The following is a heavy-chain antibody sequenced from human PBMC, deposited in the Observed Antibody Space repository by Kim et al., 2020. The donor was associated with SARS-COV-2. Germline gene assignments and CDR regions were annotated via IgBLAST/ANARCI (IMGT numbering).Heavy chain of an antibody. D-gene: IGHD5-12*01. V-gene: IGHV3-33*01. CDR3: AREFRYSGYDFGYYYGMDV. CDR2: IWYDGSNK. CDR1: GFTFSSYG. J-gene: IGHJ6*02. Sequence: GGSLRLSCAASGFTFSSYGMHWVRQAPGKGLEWVAVIWYDGSNKYYADSVKGRFTISRDNSKNTLYLQMNSLRAEDTAVYYCAREFRYSGYDFGYYYGMDVCGQGTTVTVSS.